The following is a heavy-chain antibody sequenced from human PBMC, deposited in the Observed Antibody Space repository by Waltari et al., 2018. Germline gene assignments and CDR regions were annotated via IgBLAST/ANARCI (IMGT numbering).Heavy chain of an antibody. Sequence: QVQLVQSGAEVMKPGSSVKVSCKASGGTFSSYAISWVRQAPGQGLEWMGRIIPIFGTANYAQKFQGRVTITADKSTSTAYMELSSLRSEDTAVYYCARDYYGSGSLPHYYYGMDVWGQGTTVTVSS. CDR3: ARDYYGSGSLPHYYYGMDV. CDR2: IIPIFGTA. J-gene: IGHJ6*02. V-gene: IGHV1-69*08. CDR1: GGTFSSYA. D-gene: IGHD3-10*01.